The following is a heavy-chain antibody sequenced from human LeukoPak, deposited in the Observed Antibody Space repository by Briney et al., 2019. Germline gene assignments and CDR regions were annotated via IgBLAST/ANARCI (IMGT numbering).Heavy chain of an antibody. CDR3: ARTNLDCKNGVCYDY. CDR1: DYTFINYG. CDR2: ISAYNGNT. J-gene: IGHJ4*02. V-gene: IGHV1-18*01. D-gene: IGHD2-8*01. Sequence: ASVKVSCKAPDYTFINYGISWVRQAPGQGLEWMGWISAYNGNTYYAQKFQGRVTVTTDTSTSTAYMDLRSLRSDDTAVYYCARTNLDCKNGVCYDYWGQGTPVTVSS.